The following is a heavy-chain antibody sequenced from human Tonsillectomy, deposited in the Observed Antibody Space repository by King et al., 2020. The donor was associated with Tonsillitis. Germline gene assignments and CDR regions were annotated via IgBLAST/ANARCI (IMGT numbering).Heavy chain of an antibody. CDR3: ARAPFRYGGYDPGY. CDR1: GGSVSSGSYY. J-gene: IGHJ4*02. Sequence: VQLQESGPGLVKPSETLSLPCTVSGGSVSSGSYYWCWIRQPPGKGLEWIGYIYYSGSTNYNPSLNSRVTISVDTSKNQVSLKLSSVTAADTAVYYCARAPFRYGGYDPGYWGQGTLVTVSS. CDR2: IYYSGST. V-gene: IGHV4-61*01. D-gene: IGHD5-12*01.